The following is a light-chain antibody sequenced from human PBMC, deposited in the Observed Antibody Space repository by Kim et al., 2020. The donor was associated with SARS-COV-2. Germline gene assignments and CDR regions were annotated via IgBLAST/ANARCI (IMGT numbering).Light chain of an antibody. V-gene: IGKV1-39*01. CDR3: QQSYSTPYS. J-gene: IGKJ2*03. Sequence: DIQMTQSPSSLSASVGDRVTITCRASQSISSYLNWFQQKPGKAPKLLIYAASSLQSGVPSRFSGSASGTDFTLTISSLQPEDFATYSCQQSYSTPYSFGQGTKLEI. CDR1: QSISSY. CDR2: AAS.